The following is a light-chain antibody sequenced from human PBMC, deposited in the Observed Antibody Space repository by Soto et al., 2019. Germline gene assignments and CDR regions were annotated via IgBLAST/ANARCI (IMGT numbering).Light chain of an antibody. CDR3: QSYDSRLSAYV. CDR1: ISNIGAGYD. CDR2: TNN. J-gene: IGLJ1*01. Sequence: QSVLTQPPSLSGAPGQRVTISCTGSISNIGAGYDVHWYLQVPGTAPKLLVYTNNNRPSGVPDRFSGSRSDTSASLAITGLQAEDEADYYCQSYDSRLSAYVFGTGTKVNVL. V-gene: IGLV1-40*01.